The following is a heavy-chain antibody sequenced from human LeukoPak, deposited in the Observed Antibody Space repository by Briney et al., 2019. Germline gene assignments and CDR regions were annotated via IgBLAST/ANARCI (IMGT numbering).Heavy chain of an antibody. CDR1: GGSISSGGYY. Sequence: SSETLSRTCTVSGGSISSGGYYWSWIRQHPGKGLEWIGYIYYSGYTYYTPSLTSRVTTSLGTSQKPLSLKLSSVTAADTPVYHCARVKARYSSGGGFYFDYWGQGTLVTVSS. J-gene: IGHJ4*02. D-gene: IGHD6-19*01. V-gene: IGHV4-31*03. CDR3: ARVKARYSSGGGFYFDY. CDR2: IYYSGYT.